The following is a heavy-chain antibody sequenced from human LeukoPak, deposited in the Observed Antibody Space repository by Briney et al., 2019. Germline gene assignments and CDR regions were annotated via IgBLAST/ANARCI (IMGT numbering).Heavy chain of an antibody. D-gene: IGHD3-3*01. Sequence: ASVKVSCKASGYTFTSYGITWVRQAPGQELEWMGWISAYNDNTNSARKFQGRVTMTTDTSTSTAYMELRSLRSDDTAVYYCARVDYYDFWSGYFYGMDVWGQGTTVTVSS. CDR1: GYTFTSYG. CDR2: ISAYNDNT. V-gene: IGHV1-18*01. J-gene: IGHJ6*02. CDR3: ARVDYYDFWSGYFYGMDV.